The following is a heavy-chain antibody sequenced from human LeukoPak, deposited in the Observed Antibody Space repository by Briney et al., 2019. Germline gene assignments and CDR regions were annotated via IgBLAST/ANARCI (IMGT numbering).Heavy chain of an antibody. CDR1: GFTFSSYS. V-gene: IGHV3-21*01. J-gene: IGHJ4*02. Sequence: GGSLRLSCAASGFTFSSYSMNWVRQAPGKGLEWVSPISSSSNYIYYADSVKGRFTISRDNAKNSLYLEMNSLRAEDTAVYYFASGRDFWSGLFDYWGQGTLVTVSS. CDR3: ASGRDFWSGLFDY. CDR2: ISSSSNYI. D-gene: IGHD3-3*01.